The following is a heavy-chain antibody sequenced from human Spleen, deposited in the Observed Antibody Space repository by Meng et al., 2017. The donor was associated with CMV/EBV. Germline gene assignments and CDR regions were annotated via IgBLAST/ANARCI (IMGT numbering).Heavy chain of an antibody. CDR3: ARGGGDIVVVPAVSH. D-gene: IGHD2-15*01. CDR2: IGWNGGSI. Sequence: SLKISCAASGFTFDDYAMHWVRQAPGKGLEWVSGIGWNGGSIGYADSVKGRFTISRDNAKNSLYLQMNSLRAEDTAVYYCARGGGDIVVVPAVSHWGQGTLVTVSS. CDR1: GFTFDDYA. J-gene: IGHJ4*02. V-gene: IGHV3-9*01.